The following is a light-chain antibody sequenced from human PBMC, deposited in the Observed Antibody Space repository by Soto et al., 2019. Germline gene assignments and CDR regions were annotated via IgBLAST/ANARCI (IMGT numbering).Light chain of an antibody. Sequence: EIVMTQSPATLSVSPGERVTLSCRASQPVSSNFAWYRQKPGQAPTLLIYGANTRATGIPARFSGSGSGTEVILTISSSLSDEFSVYYFQQYNNWPHTFGQGTKVEIK. CDR2: GAN. CDR3: QQYNNWPHT. V-gene: IGKV3-15*01. CDR1: QPVSSN. J-gene: IGKJ2*01.